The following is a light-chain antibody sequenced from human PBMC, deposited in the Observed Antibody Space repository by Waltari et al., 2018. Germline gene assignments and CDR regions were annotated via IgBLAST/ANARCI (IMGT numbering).Light chain of an antibody. J-gene: IGKJ4*01. Sequence: EIVLTQSPATLPLSPGERATLTCRANQSVGTYLAWYQKKAGLAPRLLIYDASIRASGIPARFSGSGSGTDFALTISSLEPEDFVVYYCQQRSTWLTFGGGTTVDIK. CDR1: QSVGTY. V-gene: IGKV3-11*01. CDR3: QQRSTWLT. CDR2: DAS.